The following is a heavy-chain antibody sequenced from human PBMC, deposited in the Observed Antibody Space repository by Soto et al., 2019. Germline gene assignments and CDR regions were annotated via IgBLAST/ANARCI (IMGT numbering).Heavy chain of an antibody. CDR1: GYSFTSYW. J-gene: IGHJ6*02. V-gene: IGHV5-51*01. CDR3: ARHYQCLYYYGSGSYPTEVNYYYGMDV. CDR2: IYPGDSDT. Sequence: GESLKISCKGSGYSFTSYWIGWVRQMPGKGLEWMGIIYPGDSDTRYSPSFQGQVTISADKSISTAYLQWSSLKASDTAMYYCARHYQCLYYYGSGSYPTEVNYYYGMDVWGQGTTVTVSS. D-gene: IGHD3-10*01.